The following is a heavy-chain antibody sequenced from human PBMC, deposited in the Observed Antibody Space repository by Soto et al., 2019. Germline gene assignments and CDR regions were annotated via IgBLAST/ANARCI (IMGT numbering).Heavy chain of an antibody. Sequence: SETLSLTCTVSGGSISGYYWSWIRQPPGKRLEWIGYIDYYGSTNYNPSLKSRVTISVDTSKKQFSLNLGSVTAADTAVYYCARVDTAMVTPIVWGQGTLVTVSS. CDR2: IDYYGST. CDR3: ARVDTAMVTPIV. J-gene: IGHJ4*02. D-gene: IGHD5-18*01. CDR1: GGSISGYY. V-gene: IGHV4-59*01.